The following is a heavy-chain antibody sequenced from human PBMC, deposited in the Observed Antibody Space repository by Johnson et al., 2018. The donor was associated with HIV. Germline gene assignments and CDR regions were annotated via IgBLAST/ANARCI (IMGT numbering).Heavy chain of an antibody. Sequence: LVESGGGLVQPGRSLRLSCAASGFTFDDYAMHWVRQAPGKGLEWVSGISWNSGSIGYADSVKGRFTISRDNAKNSLYLQMNSLRAEDTALYYCAKDRWWEPTDAFDIWGQGTMVTVSS. CDR3: AKDRWWEPTDAFDI. CDR1: GFTFDDYA. CDR2: ISWNSGSI. D-gene: IGHD2-15*01. V-gene: IGHV3-9*01. J-gene: IGHJ3*02.